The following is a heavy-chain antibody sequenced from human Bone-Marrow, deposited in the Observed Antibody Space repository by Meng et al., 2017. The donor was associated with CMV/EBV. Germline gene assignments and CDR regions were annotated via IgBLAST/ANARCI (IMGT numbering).Heavy chain of an antibody. Sequence: GESLKISCPASGFTFSSYAMHWVRQAPGKGLEWVAVISYDGSNKYYADSVKGRFTISRDNSKNTLYLQMNSLRAEDTALYHCARGTTFYYYYGMDVWGQGTTVTVSS. CDR3: ARGTTFYYYYGMDV. V-gene: IGHV3-30-3*01. D-gene: IGHD1-14*01. CDR2: ISYDGSNK. J-gene: IGHJ6*02. CDR1: GFTFSSYA.